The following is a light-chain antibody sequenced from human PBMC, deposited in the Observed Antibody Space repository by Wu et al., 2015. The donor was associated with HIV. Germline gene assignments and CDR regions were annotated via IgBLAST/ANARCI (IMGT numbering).Light chain of an antibody. J-gene: IGKJ4*01. V-gene: IGKV1-12*01. CDR2: AAS. CDR3: QQGISFPRT. Sequence: DIQMTQSPSSVSASVGDRVTITCRASQGISDLLAWYQQKPGKAPKLLIYAASTLQTGVPSRFSGSGTGTHFSLTISSLQPEDVATYFCQQGISFPRTFGGGTKVVIK. CDR1: QGISDL.